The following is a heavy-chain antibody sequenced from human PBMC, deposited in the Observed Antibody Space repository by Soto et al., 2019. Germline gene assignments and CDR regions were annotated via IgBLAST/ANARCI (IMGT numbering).Heavy chain of an antibody. V-gene: IGHV1-69*13. D-gene: IGHD5-18*01. J-gene: IGHJ6*02. CDR1: GGTFSSYA. CDR2: IIPIFGTA. CDR3: ARGGYRPTPGISTENGYSYGPQNYYYYYGMDV. Sequence: GSSVNFSCKASGGTFSSYAISWVRQAPGQGLEWMGGIIPIFGTANYAQKFQGRVTITADESTSTAYMELSSLRSEDTAVYYRARGGYRPTPGISTENGYSYGPQNYYYYYGMDVWGQGTTVTVSS.